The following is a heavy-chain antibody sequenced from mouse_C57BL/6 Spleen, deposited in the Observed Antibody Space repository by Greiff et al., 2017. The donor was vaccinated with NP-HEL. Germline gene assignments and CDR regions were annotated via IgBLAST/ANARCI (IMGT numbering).Heavy chain of an antibody. V-gene: IGHV5-9-1*02. J-gene: IGHJ2*01. CDR3: TRLGYDYDVLDY. D-gene: IGHD2-4*01. CDR1: GFTFSSYA. Sequence: EVKVEESGEGLVKPGGSLKLSCAASGFTFSSYAMSWVRQTPEKRLEWVAYISSGGDYIYYADTVKGRFTISRDNARNTLYLQMSSLKSEDTAMYYCTRLGYDYDVLDYWGQGTTLTVSS. CDR2: ISSGGDYI.